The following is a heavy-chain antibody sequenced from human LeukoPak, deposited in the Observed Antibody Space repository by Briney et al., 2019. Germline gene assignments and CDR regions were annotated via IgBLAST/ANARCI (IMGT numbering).Heavy chain of an antibody. Sequence: SETLSLTCTVSGGSISSYYWSWIRQPPGKGLEWIGYIYYSGSTNYNPSLKSRVTISADTSKNQFSLKLSSVTAADTAVYYCARRRYGDYNDWYFDLWGRGTLVTVSS. CDR1: GGSISSYY. J-gene: IGHJ2*01. D-gene: IGHD4-17*01. CDR3: ARRRYGDYNDWYFDL. V-gene: IGHV4-59*08. CDR2: IYYSGST.